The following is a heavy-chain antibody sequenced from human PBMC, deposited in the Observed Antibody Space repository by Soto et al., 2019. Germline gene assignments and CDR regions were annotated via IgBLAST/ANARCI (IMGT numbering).Heavy chain of an antibody. J-gene: IGHJ4*02. CDR1: GGSFSGYY. CDR2: INHSGST. V-gene: IGHV4-34*01. D-gene: IGHD3-3*01. Sequence: SETLSLTCAVYGGSFSGYYWSWIRQPPGKGLEWIGEINHSGSTNYNPSLKSRVTISVDTSKNQFSLKLSSVTAADTAVYYCARGRFFGVVIISVSFDYWGQGTLVTVSS. CDR3: ARGRFFGVVIISVSFDY.